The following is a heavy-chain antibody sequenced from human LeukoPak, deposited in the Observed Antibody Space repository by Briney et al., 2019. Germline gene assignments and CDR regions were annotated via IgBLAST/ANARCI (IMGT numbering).Heavy chain of an antibody. Sequence: GASVKVSCKASGYTFTGYYMHWVRQAPGQGLEWMGWINPNSGGTNYAQKFQGRVTMTRDTSISTAYMELSRLRSDDTAVYYCASSGYESVQERLASKLNYYYYYMDVWGKGTTVTVSS. D-gene: IGHD5-12*01. CDR1: GYTFTGYY. CDR3: ASSGYESVQERLASKLNYYYYYMDV. J-gene: IGHJ6*03. CDR2: INPNSGGT. V-gene: IGHV1-2*02.